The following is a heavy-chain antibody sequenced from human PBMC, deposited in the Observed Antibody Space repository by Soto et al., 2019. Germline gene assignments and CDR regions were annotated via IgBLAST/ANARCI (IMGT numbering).Heavy chain of an antibody. D-gene: IGHD6-13*01. CDR2: IKQDGSEK. CDR3: ARDAAGYSSSWYNWFDP. CDR1: GFTFSSYW. Sequence: GGSLRLSCAASGFTFSSYWMSWVRQAPGKGLEWVANIKQDGSEKYYVDSVKGRFTISRENAKNSLYLQMNSLRAEDTAVYYCARDAAGYSSSWYNWFDPWGQGTLVTVSS. V-gene: IGHV3-7*01. J-gene: IGHJ5*02.